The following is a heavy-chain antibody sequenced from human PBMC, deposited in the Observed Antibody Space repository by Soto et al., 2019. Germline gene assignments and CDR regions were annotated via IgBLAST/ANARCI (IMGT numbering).Heavy chain of an antibody. CDR3: ARMTITMVRGVRYYYGMDV. V-gene: IGHV2-26*01. CDR2: IFSNDEK. D-gene: IGHD3-10*01. CDR1: GFSLSNARMG. J-gene: IGHJ6*02. Sequence: KESGPVLVKPTETLTLTCTVSGFSLSNARMGVSWIRQPPGKALEWLAHIFSNDEKSYSTSLKSRLTISKDTSKSQVVLTMTNMDPVDTATYFCARMTITMVRGVRYYYGMDVWGQGTTVTVSS.